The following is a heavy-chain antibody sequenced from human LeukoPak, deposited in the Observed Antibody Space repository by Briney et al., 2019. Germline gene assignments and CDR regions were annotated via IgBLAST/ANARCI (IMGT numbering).Heavy chain of an antibody. Sequence: PSGTLSLTCVVSGVFITSGYWWRWVRQPPGKGLEWLGEIHHNGDTNYNPSLKSRVTISVDTSKNQFSLRLTSVTAADTAIYYCARNAAYCLDCWGQGTLVTVSS. CDR3: ARNAAYCLDC. CDR1: GVFITSGYW. D-gene: IGHD3-9*01. CDR2: IHHNGDT. J-gene: IGHJ1*01. V-gene: IGHV4-4*02.